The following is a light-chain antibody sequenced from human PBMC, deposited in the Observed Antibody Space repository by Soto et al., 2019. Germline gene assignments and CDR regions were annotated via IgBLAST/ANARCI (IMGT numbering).Light chain of an antibody. CDR2: GTS. V-gene: IGKV3-20*01. CDR3: QQYGTSALA. Sequence: IVLTQSPGTLSLSPGERATLSCRPSQSVSSSYLVWYQQRPGQPPRLLIYGTSNRAAGIPDRFSGSGSGTDFTLTIYRLEPEDSAVYYCQQYGTSALAFGGGTRWISN. J-gene: IGKJ4*01. CDR1: QSVSSSY.